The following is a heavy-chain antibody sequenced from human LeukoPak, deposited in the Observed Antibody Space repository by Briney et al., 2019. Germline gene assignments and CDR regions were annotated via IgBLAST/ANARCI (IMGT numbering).Heavy chain of an antibody. CDR2: INSDGINT. J-gene: IGHJ6*03. Sequence: GGSLRLSCAASGFTFSNYWMHWVRQAPGKGLVWVSRINSDGINTSYADSVKGRFTISRDNSKNTLYLQMNSLRVEDTAVYYCAKGGDSSAYYKSHYYYYYMDVWGKGTTVTISS. V-gene: IGHV3-74*01. CDR1: GFTFSNYW. D-gene: IGHD3-22*01. CDR3: AKGGDSSAYYKSHYYYYYMDV.